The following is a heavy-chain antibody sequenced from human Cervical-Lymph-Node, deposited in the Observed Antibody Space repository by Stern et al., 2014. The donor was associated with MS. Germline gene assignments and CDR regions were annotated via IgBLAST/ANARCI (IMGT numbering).Heavy chain of an antibody. CDR1: GFTFSRYA. J-gene: IGHJ5*02. CDR3: ARGRYSSSWHNWFDP. Sequence: VQLVESGGGVVQPGRSLRLSCAASGFTFSRYALHWVRQAPGKGLEWVAVISYDGSNKSYADSVKGRFTISRDNSKNTLYLQMNSLRAEDTAVYYCARGRYSSSWHNWFDPWGQGTLVTVSS. D-gene: IGHD6-13*01. CDR2: ISYDGSNK. V-gene: IGHV3-30*01.